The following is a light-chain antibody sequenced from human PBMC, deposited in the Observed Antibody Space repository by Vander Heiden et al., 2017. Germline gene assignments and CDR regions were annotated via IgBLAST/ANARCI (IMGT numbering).Light chain of an antibody. CDR3: MQALQTPWT. CDR1: QSLLHSNGYNY. J-gene: IGKJ1*01. Sequence: DIVMTQSPLSLPVTPGEPAPTPCRSSQSLLHSNGYNYLDWYLQKPGQSPQLLIYLGSNRASGVPDRFSGSGSGTDFTLKISRVEAEDVGVYYCMQALQTPWTFGQGTKVEIK. V-gene: IGKV2-28*01. CDR2: LGS.